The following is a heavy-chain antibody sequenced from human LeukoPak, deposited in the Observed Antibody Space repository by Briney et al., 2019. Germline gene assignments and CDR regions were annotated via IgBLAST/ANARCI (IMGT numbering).Heavy chain of an antibody. Sequence: PGGSLRLSCAASGFTFSSYAMSWVRQAPGKGLEWVSAISGSGGSTYYADSVKGRFTISRDNSKNTLYLQMNSLRAEDMALYYCAKDMYSSSLESPDAFDIWGQGTMVTVSS. CDR3: AKDMYSSSLESPDAFDI. V-gene: IGHV3-23*01. D-gene: IGHD6-13*01. CDR1: GFTFSSYA. CDR2: ISGSGGST. J-gene: IGHJ3*02.